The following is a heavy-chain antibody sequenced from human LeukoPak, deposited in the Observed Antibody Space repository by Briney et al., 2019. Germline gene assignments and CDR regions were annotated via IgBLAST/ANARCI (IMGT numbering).Heavy chain of an antibody. J-gene: IGHJ4*02. D-gene: IGHD3-10*01. V-gene: IGHV3-23*01. CDR3: AKSVWFGVTSAPFFDY. Sequence: PGGSLRLSCAASGFTFSSYAISWVRQAPGKGLEWVSAISGSGGSTYYADSVKGRFTISRDNSKNTLYLQMNSLRAEDTAVYYCAKSVWFGVTSAPFFDYWGQGTPVTVSS. CDR1: GFTFSSYA. CDR2: ISGSGGST.